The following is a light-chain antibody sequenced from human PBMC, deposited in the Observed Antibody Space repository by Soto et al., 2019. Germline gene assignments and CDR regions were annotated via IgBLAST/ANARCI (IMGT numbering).Light chain of an antibody. CDR2: AAS. V-gene: IGKV1-27*01. Sequence: DIQMTQSPSSLSASVGDRVTITCRASQGIIDYLAWYQQKPGKAPKLLIYAASTLQPGVPSRFSGSGAGTDFTLTISGLQPEDVATYFCQKYDSAPHTFGPGTKVEIK. J-gene: IGKJ1*01. CDR3: QKYDSAPHT. CDR1: QGIIDY.